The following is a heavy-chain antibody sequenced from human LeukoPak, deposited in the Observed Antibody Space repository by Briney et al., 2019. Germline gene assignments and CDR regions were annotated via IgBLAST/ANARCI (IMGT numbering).Heavy chain of an antibody. CDR1: GGSISSYY. CDR2: IYYSGST. V-gene: IGHV4-59*01. J-gene: IGHJ5*02. CDR3: ARDPSSSGWYDWFDP. Sequence: SETLSLTCTVSGGSISSYYWSWIRQPPGKGLEWIGYIYYSGSTNYNPSLKSRVTISVDTSKNQFSLKLSSVTAADTAVYYCARDPSSSGWYDWFDPWGQGTLVTVSS. D-gene: IGHD6-19*01.